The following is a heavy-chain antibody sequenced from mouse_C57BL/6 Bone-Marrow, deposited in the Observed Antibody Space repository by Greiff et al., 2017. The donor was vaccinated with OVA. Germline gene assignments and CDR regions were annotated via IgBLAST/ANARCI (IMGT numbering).Heavy chain of an antibody. CDR3: ARFDYYGSSPYAMDY. Sequence: QVQLKESGAELARPGASVKLSCKASGYTFTSYGISWVKQRTGQGLEWIGEIYPRSGNTYYNEKFKGKATLTADKSSSTAYMELRSLTSEDSAVYFCARFDYYGSSPYAMDYWGQGTSVTVSS. CDR2: IYPRSGNT. D-gene: IGHD1-1*01. CDR1: GYTFTSYG. J-gene: IGHJ4*01. V-gene: IGHV1-81*01.